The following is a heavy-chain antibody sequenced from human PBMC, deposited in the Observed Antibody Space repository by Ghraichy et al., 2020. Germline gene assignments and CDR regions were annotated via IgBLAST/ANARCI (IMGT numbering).Heavy chain of an antibody. D-gene: IGHD5-12*01. Sequence: ASVKVSCKASGYTFTGYYMHWVRQAPGQGLEWMGRINPNSGGTNYAQKFQGRVTMTRDTSISTAYMELSRLRSDDTAVYYCARDQSRYSSGYESYWGQGTLVTVSS. V-gene: IGHV1-2*06. CDR2: INPNSGGT. CDR1: GYTFTGYY. J-gene: IGHJ4*02. CDR3: ARDQSRYSSGYESY.